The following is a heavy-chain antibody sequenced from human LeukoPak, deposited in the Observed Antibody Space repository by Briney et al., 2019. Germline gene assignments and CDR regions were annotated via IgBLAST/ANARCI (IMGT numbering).Heavy chain of an antibody. CDR3: AKDLPQYTLFYGMDV. J-gene: IGHJ6*02. CDR2: IGGSGRST. D-gene: IGHD2-2*02. Sequence: GGSLRLSCAASGFSFNSYAMSWVRQPPGKGLEWVSGIGGSGRSTYYADSVKGRFTISRDNSKNTLYLQMNSLRAEDTAVYYCAKDLPQYTLFYGMDVWGQGTTVTVSS. CDR1: GFSFNSYA. V-gene: IGHV3-23*01.